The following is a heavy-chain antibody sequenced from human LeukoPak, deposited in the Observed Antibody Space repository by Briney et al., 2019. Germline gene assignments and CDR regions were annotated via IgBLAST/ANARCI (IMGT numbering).Heavy chain of an antibody. Sequence: GGSLRLSCAAPGFTFSSYGMHWVRQAPGKGLESAAVISYDGSNKYYADSVKGRFTISRDNSKNTLYLQMNSLRAEDTAVYYCAKDQATAGYYGMDVWGKGTTVTVSS. CDR2: ISYDGSNK. D-gene: IGHD6-25*01. V-gene: IGHV3-30*18. CDR3: AKDQATAGYYGMDV. CDR1: GFTFSSYG. J-gene: IGHJ6*04.